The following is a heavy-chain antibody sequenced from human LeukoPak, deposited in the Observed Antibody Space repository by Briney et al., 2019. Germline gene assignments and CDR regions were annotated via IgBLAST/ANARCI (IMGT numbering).Heavy chain of an antibody. CDR3: ARGSYYDGSGSYSTYGTDV. J-gene: IGHJ6*04. CDR2: IYYSGST. V-gene: IGHV4-31*03. D-gene: IGHD3-10*01. Sequence: SETLSLIHTVCGGSLRIVDDYWSWIRQHPGKGLEWIGYIYYSGSTYYNPSLKSRVTISVDTSKNQFSLKLRSVTAADTAVYYCARGSYYDGSGSYSTYGTDVWGEPSTVTVSS. CDR1: GGSLRIVDDY.